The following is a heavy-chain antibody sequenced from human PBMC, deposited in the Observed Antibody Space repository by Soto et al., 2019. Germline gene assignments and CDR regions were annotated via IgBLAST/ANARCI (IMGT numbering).Heavy chain of an antibody. CDR3: ANAYYYDSTDAFDI. CDR1: GGSISSGGYY. CDR2: IYYSGST. D-gene: IGHD3-22*01. J-gene: IGHJ3*02. Sequence: TLSLTCTVSGGSISSGGYYWSWIRQHPGKGLEWIGYIYYSGSTYYNPSLKSRVTISVDTSKNQFSLKLSSVTAADTAVYYCANAYYYDSTDAFDIWGQGTMVTVSS. V-gene: IGHV4-31*03.